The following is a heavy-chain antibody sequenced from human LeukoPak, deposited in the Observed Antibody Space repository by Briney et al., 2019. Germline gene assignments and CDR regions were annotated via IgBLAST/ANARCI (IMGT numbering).Heavy chain of an antibody. V-gene: IGHV4-39*01. Sequence: SSETLSLTCTVSGGSISSSSYYWGWIRQPPGKGLEWIGSIYYSGSTYYNPSLKSRVTISVDTSKNQFSLKLSSVTAADTAVYYCARLYYYDSSGYYLQPSHFDYWGQGTLVTVSS. J-gene: IGHJ4*02. CDR2: IYYSGST. CDR1: GGSISSSSYY. D-gene: IGHD3-22*01. CDR3: ARLYYYDSSGYYLQPSHFDY.